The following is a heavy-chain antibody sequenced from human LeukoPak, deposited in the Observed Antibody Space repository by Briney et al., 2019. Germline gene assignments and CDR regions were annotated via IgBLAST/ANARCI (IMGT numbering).Heavy chain of an antibody. CDR2: IRPDGGEQ. V-gene: IGHV3-7*03. Sequence: GGSLRLSCVASGLSFSNYWMNWVRQAPGKGLEWVANIRPDGGEQFYVDSVKGRFTISRDNADNSLYLQLTSLRPEDTGVYYCAREHKTFDYWGQGILVTVSS. J-gene: IGHJ4*02. CDR3: AREHKTFDY. CDR1: GLSFSNYW.